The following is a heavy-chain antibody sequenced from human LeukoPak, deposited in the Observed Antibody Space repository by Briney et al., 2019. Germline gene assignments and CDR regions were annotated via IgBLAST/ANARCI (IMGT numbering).Heavy chain of an antibody. D-gene: IGHD6-13*01. CDR2: IYPGDSDT. V-gene: IGHV5-51*01. Sequence: GESLKISCKTSGYSFTSYWIGWVRQMPGKGLEWMGIIYPGDSDTRYSPSFQGQVTISADKSISTAYLQWSSLKASDTAMYYCARNGGSSSWYRRYNWFDPWGQGTLVTVSS. CDR1: GYSFTSYW. CDR3: ARNGGSSSWYRRYNWFDP. J-gene: IGHJ5*02.